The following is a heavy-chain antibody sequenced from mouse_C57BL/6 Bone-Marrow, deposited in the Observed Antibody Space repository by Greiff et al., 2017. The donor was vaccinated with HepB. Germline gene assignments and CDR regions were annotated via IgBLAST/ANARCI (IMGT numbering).Heavy chain of an antibody. J-gene: IGHJ2*01. CDR1: GFTFSSYA. V-gene: IGHV5-4*01. Sequence: EVQLVESGGGLVKPGGSLKLSCAASGFTFSSYAMSWVRQTPEKRLEWVATISDGGSYTYYPDNVKGRFTISRDNAKNNLYLQMSHLNSEDTAMYYCAREDYSDFDYWDQGTTLAVSS. CDR2: ISDGGSYT. D-gene: IGHD1-1*01. CDR3: AREDYSDFDY.